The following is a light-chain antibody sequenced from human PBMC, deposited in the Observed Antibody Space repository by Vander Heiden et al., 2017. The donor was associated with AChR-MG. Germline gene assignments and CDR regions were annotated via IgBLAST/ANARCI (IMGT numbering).Light chain of an antibody. CDR3: SSYAGSNII. J-gene: IGLJ1*01. Sequence: QSALTQPPSASRSPGQSVTISCTGTSSDVGGYTYVSWFQQHPGKAPKLIIYEVTKRPSGVPNRFSGSKSGNTASLTVSGLQSDDEAAYYCSSYAGSNIIFGGGTYVTVL. CDR2: EVT. V-gene: IGLV2-8*02. CDR1: SSDVGGYTY.